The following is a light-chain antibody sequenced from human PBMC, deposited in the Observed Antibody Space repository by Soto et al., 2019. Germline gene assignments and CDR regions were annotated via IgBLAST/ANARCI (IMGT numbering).Light chain of an antibody. CDR2: DAS. V-gene: IGKV1-33*01. Sequence: DIQMTQSPSSLSASIGDRVTITCQASQDISNYLNWYQQKPGKAPKLLISDASNLETGVPSRFSGSAYGTDFPFTITCLQPEDFATYYCQQYDNLPLTFDRVTAVEISFGGGTRVELK. CDR3: QQYDNLPLTFDRVTAVEIS. J-gene: IGKJ4*01. CDR1: QDISNY.